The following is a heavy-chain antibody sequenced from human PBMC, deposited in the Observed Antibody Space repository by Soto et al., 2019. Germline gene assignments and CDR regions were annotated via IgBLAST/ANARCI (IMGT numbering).Heavy chain of an antibody. CDR2: IIPIFGTA. CDR1: GGTFSSYA. CDR3: VGSYGSRTDY. V-gene: IGHV1-69*06. D-gene: IGHD3-10*01. J-gene: IGHJ4*02. Sequence: SVKVSCKASGGTFSSYAISWVRQAPGQGLEWMGGIIPIFGTANYAQKFQGRVTITADKSTSTAYMELRSLRSEDTAVYYCVGSYGSRTDYWGQGTLVTVSS.